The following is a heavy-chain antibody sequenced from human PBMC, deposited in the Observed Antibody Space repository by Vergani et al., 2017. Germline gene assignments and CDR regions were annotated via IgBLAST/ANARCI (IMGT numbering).Heavy chain of an antibody. CDR3: ARDAMVRGIPRYYYGMDV. J-gene: IGHJ6*02. Sequence: EVQLVESGGGLVQPGGSLRLSCAASGFTFSSYSMNWVRQAPGKGLEWVSSISSSSSTIYYADSVKGRFTISRDNAKNSLYLQMNSLRAEDTAVYYCARDAMVRGIPRYYYGMDVWGQGTTVTVSS. CDR2: ISSSSSTI. V-gene: IGHV3-48*01. CDR1: GFTFSSYS. D-gene: IGHD3-10*01.